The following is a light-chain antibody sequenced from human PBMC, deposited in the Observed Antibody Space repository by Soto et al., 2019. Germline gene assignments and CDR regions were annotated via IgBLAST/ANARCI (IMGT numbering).Light chain of an antibody. CDR2: AVS. V-gene: IGLV2-11*01. CDR3: SSYAGNNIYV. Sequence: QSALTQPRSVSGSPGQSVTISCTGTNSDVGRYNFVSWYQQLPGKAPKLLISAVSQRPSGVPDRFSGSKSGNTASLTVSGLQAEDEADYYCSSYAGNNIYVFGAGTKLTVL. CDR1: NSDVGRYNF. J-gene: IGLJ1*01.